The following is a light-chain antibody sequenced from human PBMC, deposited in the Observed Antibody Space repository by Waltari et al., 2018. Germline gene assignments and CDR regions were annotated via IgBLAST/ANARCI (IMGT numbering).Light chain of an antibody. CDR3: LQTLTTPLT. CDR2: AAS. V-gene: IGKV1-39*01. J-gene: IGKJ4*01. Sequence: DIQMTQSPSSLSASVGDRVTITCRAGQFINNYLNWYQQKPGKAPKHLIYAASTLPSGVPSRFSGSGSGTDFTLTVSSLQDEDFATYYCLQTLTTPLTFGGGTIVDIK. CDR1: QFINNY.